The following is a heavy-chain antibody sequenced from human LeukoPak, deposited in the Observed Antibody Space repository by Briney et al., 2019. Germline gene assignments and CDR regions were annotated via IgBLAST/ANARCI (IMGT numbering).Heavy chain of an antibody. D-gene: IGHD6-13*01. CDR1: GYSITSGYY. V-gene: IGHV4-38-2*01. CDR2: IYHSGST. Sequence: PSETLSLTCAVSGYSITSGYYWGRIRQPPGKGLEWVGSIYHSGSTYYNPSLKSRVTISVDIFKNHFSLKLSSVTAADTAVYYCARLGSSWSTPTLFDYWGHGTLVTVSS. CDR3: ARLGSSWSTPTLFDY. J-gene: IGHJ4*01.